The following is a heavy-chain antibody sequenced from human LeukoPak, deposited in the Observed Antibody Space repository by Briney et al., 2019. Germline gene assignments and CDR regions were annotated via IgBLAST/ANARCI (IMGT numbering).Heavy chain of an antibody. Sequence: GASVKVSCKASGYTFTGYYMHWVRQAPGQGLEWMGWINPNSGGTNYAQKFQGRVTMTRDTSISTAYMELSRLRSDDTAVYYCARSHTMYNWNDFDYWGQGTLVTVSS. V-gene: IGHV1-2*02. D-gene: IGHD1-1*01. CDR3: ARSHTMYNWNDFDY. CDR2: INPNSGGT. J-gene: IGHJ4*02. CDR1: GYTFTGYY.